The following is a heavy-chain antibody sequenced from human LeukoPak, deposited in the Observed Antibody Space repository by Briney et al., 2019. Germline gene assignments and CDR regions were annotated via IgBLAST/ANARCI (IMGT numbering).Heavy chain of an antibody. D-gene: IGHD1-26*01. V-gene: IGHV3-11*01. Sequence: GGSLRLSCAASGFTFSDYYMNWIRQAPGKGLEWVSYISSGGSTIYYADSVKGRFTISRDNAKNSLYLQMSSLRAEDTALYYCARDGVGWETTSWGQGTRVTVSA. J-gene: IGHJ4*02. CDR2: ISSGGSTI. CDR1: GFTFSDYY. CDR3: ARDGVGWETTS.